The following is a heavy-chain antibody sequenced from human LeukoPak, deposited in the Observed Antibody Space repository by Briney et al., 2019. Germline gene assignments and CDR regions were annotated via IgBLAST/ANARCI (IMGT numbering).Heavy chain of an antibody. V-gene: IGHV4-30-4*07. Sequence: SQTLSLTCAVSGGSISSSGYSWSWIRQPPGKGLEWIGYIYSSGSTNYNPSLKSRVTMSVDTSKNQFSLKLSSVTAADTAVYYCARDYYGSGSYYSYFDYWGQGTLVTVSS. CDR3: ARDYYGSGSYYSYFDY. CDR1: GGSISSSGYS. D-gene: IGHD3-10*01. CDR2: IYSSGST. J-gene: IGHJ4*02.